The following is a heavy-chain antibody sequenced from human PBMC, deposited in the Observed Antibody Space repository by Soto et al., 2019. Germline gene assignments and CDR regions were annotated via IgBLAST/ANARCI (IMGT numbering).Heavy chain of an antibody. D-gene: IGHD3-22*01. CDR3: ARSVYYDSSGYYYGRPPYYFDY. CDR2: IYYSGST. J-gene: IGHJ4*02. V-gene: IGHV4-61*08. CDR1: GGSLSSGDYY. Sequence: SETLSLTCTVSGGSLSSGDYYWSWLRQPPGKGLEWIGYIYYSGSTNYNPSLKSRVTISVDTSKNQFSLKLSSVTAADTAVYYCARSVYYDSSGYYYGRPPYYFDYWGQGTLVTVSS.